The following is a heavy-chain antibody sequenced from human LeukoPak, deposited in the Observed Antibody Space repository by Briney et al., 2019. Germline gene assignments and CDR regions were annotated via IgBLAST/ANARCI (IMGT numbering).Heavy chain of an antibody. V-gene: IGHV3-15*01. J-gene: IGHJ3*02. CDR3: TTDSWYSSPFDAFDI. Sequence: PGGSLRLSCAASGFTFSNAWMSWVRQAPGKGLEWVGRIKSKTDGGTTDYAAPVKGRFTISRDDSKNTLYLQMNSLKTEDTAVYYCTTDSWYSSPFDAFDIWGQGTMVTVSS. CDR1: GFTFSNAW. CDR2: IKSKTDGGTT. D-gene: IGHD6-13*01.